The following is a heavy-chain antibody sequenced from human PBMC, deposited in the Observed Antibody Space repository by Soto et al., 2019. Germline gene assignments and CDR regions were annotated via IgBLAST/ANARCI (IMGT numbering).Heavy chain of an antibody. CDR3: ARDYYRFNSGYGFSMDV. CDR2: ISYDGSNK. V-gene: IGHV3-30-3*01. J-gene: IGHJ6*02. Sequence: SCKASGYTFTSYAMHWVRQAPGNWLEWVAVISYDGSNKYYADSVKGRFTISRDNSKNTLYLQMNSLRAEDTAVYYCARDYYRFNSGYGFSMDVWGQGTTVTVSS. CDR1: GYTFTSYA. D-gene: IGHD5-12*01.